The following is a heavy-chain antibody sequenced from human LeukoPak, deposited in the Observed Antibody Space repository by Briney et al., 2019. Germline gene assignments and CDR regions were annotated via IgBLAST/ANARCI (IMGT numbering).Heavy chain of an antibody. J-gene: IGHJ4*02. V-gene: IGHV4-4*02. CDR3: ARDVVAAAGSFDY. D-gene: IGHD6-13*01. CDR1: GGSISSSSW. CDR2: IYHSGST. Sequence: SGTLSLTCAVSGGSISSSSWWSWVRQPPGKGLEWIGEIYHSGSTNYNPSLKSRVTISVDKSENQFSLKLSSVTAADTAVYYCARDVVAAAGSFDYWGQGTQVTVSS.